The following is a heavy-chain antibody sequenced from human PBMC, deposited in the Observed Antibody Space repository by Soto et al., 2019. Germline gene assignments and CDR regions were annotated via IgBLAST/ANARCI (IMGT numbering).Heavy chain of an antibody. J-gene: IGHJ3*01. CDR2: IYWDDDT. V-gene: IGHV2-5*02. Sequence: QITLKESGPTLVKPTQTLTLTCIFSGFSFSADGVGVGWIRQPPGKALEWLALIYWDDDTRYSPSLKSRLTITKDTSKNQVVLTMTNTDRVDTAIYFCAYANVGNSCPNDAFNLWGQGTVLTVSS. CDR1: GFSFSADGVG. D-gene: IGHD2-2*01. CDR3: AYANVGNSCPNDAFNL.